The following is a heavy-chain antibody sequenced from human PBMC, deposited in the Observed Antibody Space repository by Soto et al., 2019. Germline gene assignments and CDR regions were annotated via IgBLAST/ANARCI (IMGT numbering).Heavy chain of an antibody. CDR1: GFTFSIYA. D-gene: IGHD2-15*01. J-gene: IGHJ3*01. Sequence: VGSLNLSCSAAGFTFSIYAMSWVRQVPGKGLEWVSTISDSGGSSYYADSVKGRFTISRDNSKNTLYLQMNSLRAEDTAVYYCARPHGGKIGDALDLWGQGTMVTVSS. CDR3: ARPHGGKIGDALDL. V-gene: IGHV3-23*01. CDR2: ISDSGGSS.